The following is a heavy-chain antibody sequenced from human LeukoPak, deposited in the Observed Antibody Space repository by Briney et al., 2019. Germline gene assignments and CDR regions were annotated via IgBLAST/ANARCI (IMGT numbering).Heavy chain of an antibody. CDR1: GDTFTTYA. D-gene: IGHD2-8*01. J-gene: IGHJ5*02. CDR3: ARAGIPGYCTNVTCSNWLDP. Sequence: SVKVSCKAFGDTFTTYAIIWVRQAPGQGLEWMGGIIPMFGTPNYAQRLQGRVTITADKSTKTAYMELRSLRYEDTAVYFCARAGIPGYCTNVTCSNWLDPWGQGTLVTVSS. CDR2: IIPMFGTP. V-gene: IGHV1-69*06.